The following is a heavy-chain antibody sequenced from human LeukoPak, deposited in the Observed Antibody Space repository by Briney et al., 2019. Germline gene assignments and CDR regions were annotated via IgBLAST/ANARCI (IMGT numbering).Heavy chain of an antibody. V-gene: IGHV3-30*03. CDR3: ARKFLTGRLIDY. J-gene: IGHJ4*02. Sequence: GGSLRLSCAASGFTFSNYGMHWVRQAPGKGLEWVAVISYEGSNEYYADSVKGRFAISRDTSKNTLYLQMNGLRAEDTALYYCARKFLTGRLIDYWGQGTLVTVSS. CDR2: ISYEGSNE. CDR1: GFTFSNYG. D-gene: IGHD7-27*01.